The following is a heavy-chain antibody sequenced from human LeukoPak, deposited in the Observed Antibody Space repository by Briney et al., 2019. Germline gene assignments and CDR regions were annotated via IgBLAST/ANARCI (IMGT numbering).Heavy chain of an antibody. D-gene: IGHD6-13*01. J-gene: IGHJ4*02. Sequence: GGSLRLSCAASGFTFSRYWMSWVRQAPGRGLEWVANIKQDGSEKYYVDSVKGRFTISRDNAKISLYLQMNSLRAEDTAIYYCARSAGSSGWYEGYYFDYWGQGTLVTVSS. CDR1: GFTFSRYW. CDR2: IKQDGSEK. V-gene: IGHV3-7*01. CDR3: ARSAGSSGWYEGYYFDY.